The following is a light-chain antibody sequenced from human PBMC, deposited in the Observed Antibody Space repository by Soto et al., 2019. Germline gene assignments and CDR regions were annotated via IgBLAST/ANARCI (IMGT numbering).Light chain of an antibody. V-gene: IGKV1-39*01. Sequence: DIQMTQSPSSLSASVGDRVTITCRASQSIGRFLNWHQHKPGKAPNVLINVASTLRSGVPSRFSGSGSGTDFNLTINSLQPEDFATYFCQQSFTTPLTFGGGTKVDIK. CDR1: QSIGRF. CDR2: VAS. J-gene: IGKJ4*01. CDR3: QQSFTTPLT.